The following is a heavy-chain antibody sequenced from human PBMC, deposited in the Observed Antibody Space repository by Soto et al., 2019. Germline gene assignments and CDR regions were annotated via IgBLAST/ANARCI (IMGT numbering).Heavy chain of an antibody. Sequence: ASVKVSCKASGYTFTRSGISWVRQAPGQGLEWMGWMNTYSGNTGYAQKFQGRVTMTRNTSISTAYMELSSLRSEDTAVYYCARGYYDFWSGYYYYGMDVWGQGTTVTVSS. V-gene: IGHV1-8*01. D-gene: IGHD3-3*01. CDR2: MNTYSGNT. CDR3: ARGYYDFWSGYYYYGMDV. J-gene: IGHJ6*02. CDR1: GYTFTRSG.